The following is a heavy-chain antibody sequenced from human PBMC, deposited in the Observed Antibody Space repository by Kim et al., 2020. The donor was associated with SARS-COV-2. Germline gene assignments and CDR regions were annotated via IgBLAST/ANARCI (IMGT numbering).Heavy chain of an antibody. CDR2: IWYDGSNK. J-gene: IGHJ3*02. CDR1: GFTFSSYG. D-gene: IGHD3-3*01. CDR3: ARALAPYYDFWSGYYTWAFDI. V-gene: IGHV3-33*01. Sequence: LSLTCAASGFTFSSYGMHWVRQAPGKGLEWVAVIWYDGSNKYYSDSVKGRFTISRDNSKNTLYLQMNSLRAEDTAVYYCARALAPYYDFWSGYYTWAFDIWGQGTMVTVSS.